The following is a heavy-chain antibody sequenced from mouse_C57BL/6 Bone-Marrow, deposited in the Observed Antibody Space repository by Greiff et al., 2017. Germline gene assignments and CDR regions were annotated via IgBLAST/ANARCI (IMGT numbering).Heavy chain of an antibody. CDR3: ARRIDV. Sequence: EVKLMESGGGLVKPGGSLKLSCAASGFTFSDYGMHWVRQAPEKGLEWVAYISSGSSTIYYADTVKGRFTISRDNAKNTLFLQMTSLRSEDTAMYYCARRIDVWGTGTTVTVSS. J-gene: IGHJ1*03. CDR1: GFTFSDYG. CDR2: ISSGSSTI. V-gene: IGHV5-17*01.